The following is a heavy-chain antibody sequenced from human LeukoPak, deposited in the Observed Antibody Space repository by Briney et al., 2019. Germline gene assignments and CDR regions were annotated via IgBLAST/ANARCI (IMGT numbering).Heavy chain of an antibody. J-gene: IGHJ4*02. CDR1: GFTFSSYS. D-gene: IGHD2-21*02. CDR2: ITSSSSTI. Sequence: GESLRLSCAASGFTFSSYSMNWVRQAPGKGLEWVSYITSSSSTIYYADSVKGRFTISRDNAKNSLYLQMNSLRDEDTAVYYCARDSYCGGDCFSGFLDYWGQGTLVTVSS. CDR3: ARDSYCGGDCFSGFLDY. V-gene: IGHV3-48*02.